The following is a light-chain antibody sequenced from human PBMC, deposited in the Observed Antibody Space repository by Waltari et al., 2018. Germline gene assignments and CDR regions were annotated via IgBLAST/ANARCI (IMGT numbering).Light chain of an antibody. CDR3: SSFTSSSTLV. Sequence: QSALTQPASVSGSPGQSITISCIGISSVVGGYDYVSMYQQHPVKPPKFMIYDDTNRPSGGSVRFASSKSGNTASLRISGRQAEDEADYYCSSFTSSSTLVFGGGTGLTVL. CDR1: SSVVGGYDY. V-gene: IGLV2-14*03. CDR2: DDT. J-gene: IGLJ2*01.